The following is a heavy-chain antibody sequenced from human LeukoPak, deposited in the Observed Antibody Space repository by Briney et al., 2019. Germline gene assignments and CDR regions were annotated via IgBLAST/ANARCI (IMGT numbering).Heavy chain of an antibody. J-gene: IGHJ4*02. V-gene: IGHV1-69*05. Sequence: SVKVSCKASGGTFSSYAISLVRQAPGQGLEWMGGIIPIFGTANYAQKFQGRVTMTRNTSISTAYMELSSLRSEDTAVYYCATVTREWELLSGFDYWGQGTLVTVSS. CDR2: IIPIFGTA. CDR3: ATVTREWELLSGFDY. CDR1: GGTFSSYA. D-gene: IGHD1-26*01.